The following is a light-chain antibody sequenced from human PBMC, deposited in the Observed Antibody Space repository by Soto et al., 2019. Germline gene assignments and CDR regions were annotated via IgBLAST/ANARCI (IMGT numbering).Light chain of an antibody. V-gene: IGLV2-8*01. Sequence: QSALTQPPSASGSPGQSVTISCTGTSSDVGGYDYVSWYQQQSGKAPKLIIYEVSNRPSGVPDRFSGSKSGNTASLTVSGLQAEDEDDYYCSSYAGISNLIFGAGTKVTVL. CDR1: SSDVGGYDY. CDR2: EVS. CDR3: SSYAGISNLI. J-gene: IGLJ2*01.